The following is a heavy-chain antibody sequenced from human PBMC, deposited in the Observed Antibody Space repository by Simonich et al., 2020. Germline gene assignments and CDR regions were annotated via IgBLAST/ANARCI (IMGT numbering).Heavy chain of an antibody. D-gene: IGHD5-12*01. Sequence: EVQLVESGGGLVQPGGSLRLSCAASGFTFSSYSMNWVRQVPGKGLEWVSYITSSSSTKYYADFVKGRITIPRDNAKNALYLQMNSLRAEDTAVYYCARDSSYYAFDIWGQGTMVTVSS. CDR2: ITSSSSTK. CDR3: ARDSSYYAFDI. V-gene: IGHV3-48*01. J-gene: IGHJ3*02. CDR1: GFTFSSYS.